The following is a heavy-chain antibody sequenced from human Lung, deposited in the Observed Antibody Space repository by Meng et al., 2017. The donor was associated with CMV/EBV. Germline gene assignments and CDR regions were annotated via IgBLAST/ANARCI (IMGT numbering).Heavy chain of an antibody. Sequence: GGSLRLXCDASGFRFDDFGMGWVRQAPGKGLEWISGIDWNGGRTVYADSVKGRFTISRDNAENSLYVQMNSLRDEDTAVYYCVRDRIAYGLDVWGQGATVTVSS. V-gene: IGHV3-20*04. CDR2: IDWNGGRT. D-gene: IGHD2-15*01. CDR3: VRDRIAYGLDV. J-gene: IGHJ6*02. CDR1: GFRFDDFG.